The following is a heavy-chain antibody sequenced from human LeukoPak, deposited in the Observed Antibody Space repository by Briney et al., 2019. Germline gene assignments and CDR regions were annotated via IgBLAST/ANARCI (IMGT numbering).Heavy chain of an antibody. J-gene: IGHJ6*03. D-gene: IGHD6-19*01. CDR1: GGSISSSSYY. V-gene: IGHV4-39*07. Sequence: SETLSLTCTVSGGSISSSSYYWGWLRQPPGKGLEWIGSIYYSGSTYYNPSLKSRVTISVDTSKNQFSLKLSSVTAADTAVYYCERDSQQWLSYYYYMDVWGKGTTVTVSS. CDR2: IYYSGST. CDR3: ERDSQQWLSYYYYMDV.